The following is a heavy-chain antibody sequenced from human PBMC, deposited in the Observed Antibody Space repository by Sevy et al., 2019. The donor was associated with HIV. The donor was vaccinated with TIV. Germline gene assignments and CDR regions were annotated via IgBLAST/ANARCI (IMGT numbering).Heavy chain of an antibody. J-gene: IGHJ4*02. Sequence: GGSLRLSCAASGFIFSSHGMNWVRQAPGKGLEWVSFISRSSGYIYYADSVKGRFTISRDNAKNSLYLQMNSLRAEDTALYYCARDLDDDFWSGYILDYWGQGTLVTVSS. CDR3: ARDLDDDFWSGYILDY. D-gene: IGHD3-3*01. V-gene: IGHV3-21*01. CDR2: ISRSSGYI. CDR1: GFIFSSHG.